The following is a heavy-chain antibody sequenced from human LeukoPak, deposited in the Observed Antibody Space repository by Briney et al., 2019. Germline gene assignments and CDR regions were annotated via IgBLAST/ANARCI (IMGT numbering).Heavy chain of an antibody. D-gene: IGHD6-6*01. Sequence: GGSLRLSCAASGFTFSSYWMSWVRQAPGKGLEWVANIKQDGSEKYYVDSVKGRFTISRDNAKNSLYLQMNSLRAEDTAVYYCARDRLLLEYSSSYYYHGMDVWGQGTTVTVSS. CDR1: GFTFSSYW. V-gene: IGHV3-7*01. J-gene: IGHJ6*02. CDR2: IKQDGSEK. CDR3: ARDRLLLEYSSSYYYHGMDV.